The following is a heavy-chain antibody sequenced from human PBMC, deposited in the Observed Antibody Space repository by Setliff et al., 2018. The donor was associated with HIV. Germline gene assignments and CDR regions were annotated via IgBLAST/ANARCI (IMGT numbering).Heavy chain of an antibody. Sequence: ASVKVSCKASGYTFTDYYMHWVRQAPGQGLEWMGIINPSDSRTYYAQKFQGRVTMTRDTSTSSVYMEPRRLRSEYTAVYYCARAYYDSVWGSHRYRFYYFDYWGQGSLVTVSS. V-gene: IGHV1-46*01. CDR2: INPSDSRT. D-gene: IGHD3-16*02. CDR1: GYTFTDYY. CDR3: ARAYYDSVWGSHRYRFYYFDY. J-gene: IGHJ4*02.